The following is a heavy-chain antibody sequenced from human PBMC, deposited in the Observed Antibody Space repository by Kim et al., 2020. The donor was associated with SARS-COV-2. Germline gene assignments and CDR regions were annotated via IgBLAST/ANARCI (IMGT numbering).Heavy chain of an antibody. J-gene: IGHJ3*02. CDR3: ARAGLYYDFWSGYYNRAFDI. CDR2: QNPNSGNT. D-gene: IGHD3-3*01. Sequence: MGWQNPNSGNTGYEQKFQGRVTMTRNTSISTAYMELSSLRSEDTAVYYCARAGLYYDFWSGYYNRAFDIWGQGTMVTVSS. V-gene: IGHV1-8*01.